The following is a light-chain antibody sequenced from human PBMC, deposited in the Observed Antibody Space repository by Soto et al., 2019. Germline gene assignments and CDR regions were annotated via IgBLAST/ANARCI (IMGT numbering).Light chain of an antibody. CDR1: QDISKY. CDR2: DAS. V-gene: IGKV1-33*01. CDR3: QQYESLPLT. J-gene: IGKJ4*01. Sequence: DIQMTQSPSSLSASVGDRVTFTCQASQDISKYLNWYQQKPGKAPELLIYDASNLETGVPLRFSGGGSGTEFSFTISTLQAEDGATYYCQQYESLPLTFGGGTKVEIK.